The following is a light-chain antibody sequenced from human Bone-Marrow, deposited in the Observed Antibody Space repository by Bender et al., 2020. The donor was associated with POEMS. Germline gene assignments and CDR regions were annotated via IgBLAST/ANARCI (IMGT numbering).Light chain of an antibody. CDR3: CSYAGSSTYV. J-gene: IGLJ1*01. CDR2: EGS. Sequence: QSALTQPRSVSGSPGQSITISCTGTSSDVGTYDLVSWYQQHPGKVPKVIIYEGSKRPSGVSNRFSGSKSDNTASLTISGLQAEDEADYYCCSYAGSSTYVFGTGTKVTVL. V-gene: IGLV2-23*01. CDR1: SSDVGTYDL.